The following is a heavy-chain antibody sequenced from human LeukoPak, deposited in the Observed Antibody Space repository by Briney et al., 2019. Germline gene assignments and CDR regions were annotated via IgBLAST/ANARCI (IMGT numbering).Heavy chain of an antibody. J-gene: IGHJ4*02. CDR3: ARSLKTGTNEGAAY. V-gene: IGHV1-2*02. CDR1: GYTFSAYY. Sequence: GASVKVSCKASGYTFSAYYIHWVRQAPGQGLEYMGCINPASGGTNYAENFQGRITMTADASITTAYMELSSLRSDDTAVFYCARSLKTGTNEGAAYWGQGTLVTVSS. CDR2: INPASGGT. D-gene: IGHD1-7*01.